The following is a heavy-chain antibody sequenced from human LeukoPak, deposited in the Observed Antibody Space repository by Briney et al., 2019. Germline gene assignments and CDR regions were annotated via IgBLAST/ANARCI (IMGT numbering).Heavy chain of an antibody. CDR2: ISSNGGST. Sequence: GGSLRLSCAASGFTFSAYWMHWVRQATGKGLEYVSTISSNGGSTYYGNSVKGRFTISRDNSKNTLYLQMDSLRPEDMAVYYCARRSSSWYAFDYWGQGTLVTVSS. J-gene: IGHJ4*02. CDR3: ARRSSSWYAFDY. CDR1: GFTFSAYW. D-gene: IGHD6-13*01. V-gene: IGHV3-64*01.